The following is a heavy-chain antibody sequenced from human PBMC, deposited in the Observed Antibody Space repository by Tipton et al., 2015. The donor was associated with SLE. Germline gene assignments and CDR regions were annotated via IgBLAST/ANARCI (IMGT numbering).Heavy chain of an antibody. Sequence: QLVQSGAEVKKPGESLKISCQAFGYSFTNYWIVWVRQMPGKGLEWMGIIYPGGSNLRYSPSFQGQVTISADTSTTTAFLQWSSLKTSDTAMYFCARRGGGYSDWAFDIWGQGTMVAVSS. CDR1: GYSFTNYW. J-gene: IGHJ3*02. D-gene: IGHD3-10*01. CDR3: ARRGGGYSDWAFDI. CDR2: IYPGGSNL. V-gene: IGHV5-51*03.